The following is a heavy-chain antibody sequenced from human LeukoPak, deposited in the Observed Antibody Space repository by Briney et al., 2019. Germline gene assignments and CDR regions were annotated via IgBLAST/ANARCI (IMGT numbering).Heavy chain of an antibody. Sequence: GGSLRLSCTDSGFSFSSHDMNWVRQAPGKGLEWVSYITSGGYTTRYAASVKGRFTISRDSAKNSLYLQMNSLKADDTAVYYCAREGSSYAPSEPFYFDYWGQGTLVTVSS. CDR1: GFSFSSHD. D-gene: IGHD3-10*01. V-gene: IGHV3-48*03. J-gene: IGHJ4*02. CDR2: ITSGGYTT. CDR3: AREGSSYAPSEPFYFDY.